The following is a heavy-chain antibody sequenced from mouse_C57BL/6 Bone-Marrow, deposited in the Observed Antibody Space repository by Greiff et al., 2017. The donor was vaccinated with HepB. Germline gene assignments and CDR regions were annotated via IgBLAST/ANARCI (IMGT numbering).Heavy chain of an antibody. Sequence: QVQLQQSGAELVKPGASVKLSCKASGYTFTSYWMQWVKQRPGQGLEWIGEIDPSDSYTNYNQKFKGKATLTVDTSSSTAYMQLSSLTSEDSAVYYCARGGWLLRDFDYWGQGTTLTVSS. D-gene: IGHD2-3*01. CDR3: ARGGWLLRDFDY. CDR1: GYTFTSYW. J-gene: IGHJ2*01. CDR2: IDPSDSYT. V-gene: IGHV1-50*01.